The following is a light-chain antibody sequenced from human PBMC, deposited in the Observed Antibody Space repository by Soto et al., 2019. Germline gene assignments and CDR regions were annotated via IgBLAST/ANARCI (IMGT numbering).Light chain of an antibody. V-gene: IGKV1-9*01. CDR1: QDIANY. CDR3: QHYNSYSEA. Sequence: IQLTQSPSSLSASVGDRVTITCRASQDIANYLAWYQQKPGEAPKLLIYAASTLYGGVPSRFSGSGSGTEFTLTISSLQPDDFATYYCQHYNSYSEAFGQGTKVDIK. CDR2: AAS. J-gene: IGKJ1*01.